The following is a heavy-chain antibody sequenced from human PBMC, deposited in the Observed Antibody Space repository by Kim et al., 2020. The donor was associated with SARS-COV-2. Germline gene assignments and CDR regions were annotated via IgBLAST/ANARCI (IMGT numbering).Heavy chain of an antibody. Sequence: GGSLRLSCAASGFTFSSYSMNWVRQAPGKGLEWVSYISSSSSTIYYADSVKGRFTISRDNAKNSLYLQMNSLRDEDTAVYYCARDPHDSSGYYYVHYYYYCMDVWCQVTTVTVSS. J-gene: IGHJ6*02. CDR1: GFTFSSYS. D-gene: IGHD3-22*01. V-gene: IGHV3-48*02. CDR2: ISSSSSTI. CDR3: ARDPHDSSGYYYVHYYYYCMDV.